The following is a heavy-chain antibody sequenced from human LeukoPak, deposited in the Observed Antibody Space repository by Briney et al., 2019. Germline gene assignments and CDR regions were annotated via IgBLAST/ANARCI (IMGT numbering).Heavy chain of an antibody. Sequence: GGSLRLSCAASGFSVSSNYMSWVRQAPGKGLEWVSVIYSGGSGSNTYYADSVKGRFTISRDNSKNTLYPQMSSLRAEDTAVYYCATWGVVVILDAFDIWGQGTMVTVSS. J-gene: IGHJ3*02. CDR2: IYSGGSGSNT. CDR1: GFSVSSNY. D-gene: IGHD3-22*01. V-gene: IGHV3-53*01. CDR3: ATWGVVVILDAFDI.